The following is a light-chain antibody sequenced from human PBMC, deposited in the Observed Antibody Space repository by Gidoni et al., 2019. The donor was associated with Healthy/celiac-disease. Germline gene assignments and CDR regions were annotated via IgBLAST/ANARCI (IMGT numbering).Light chain of an antibody. CDR3: QQYGSSPGT. CDR1: QSVSSSY. V-gene: IGKV3-20*01. CDR2: GAS. Sequence: IVLTPPPGTLSLSPGERATLSCRASQSVSSSYLAWYQQKPGQAPRLLIYGASSRATGIPDRFSGSGSGTDFTLTISRLEPEDFAVYYCQQYGSSPGTFGQGTKVEIK. J-gene: IGKJ1*01.